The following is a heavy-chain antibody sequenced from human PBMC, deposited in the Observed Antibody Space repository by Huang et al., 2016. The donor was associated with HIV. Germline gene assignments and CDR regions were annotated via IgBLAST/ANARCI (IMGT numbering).Heavy chain of an antibody. D-gene: IGHD5-18*01. CDR2: LYHGGNA. J-gene: IGHJ5*02. Sequence: EVPLVESGGGLVQPGGSLGISWAAFGFTVNSNYITWVRQAPGKGLKWVSLLYHGGNAHYADSVKGRFTISGDISQNTVFLQMSSLRVEDTAVYYCARGRYGTPNAWGQGTLVTVSS. CDR3: ARGRYGTPNA. CDR1: GFTVNSNY. V-gene: IGHV3-53*01.